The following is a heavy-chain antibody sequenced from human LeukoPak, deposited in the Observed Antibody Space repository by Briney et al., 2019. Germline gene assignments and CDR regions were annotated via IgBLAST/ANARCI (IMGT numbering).Heavy chain of an antibody. V-gene: IGHV3-30*18. CDR3: AKDLSTVYMEYYYGMDV. D-gene: IGHD5/OR15-5a*01. CDR1: GFTFRSYG. Sequence: PGGSLGLSCAASGFTFRSYGMHWVRQAPGKGLEWVAVISYDGSNKYYADSVKGRSTISRDNSKNTLYLQMNSLRAEDSAVYYCAKDLSTVYMEYYYGMDVWGQGTTVTVSS. J-gene: IGHJ6*02. CDR2: ISYDGSNK.